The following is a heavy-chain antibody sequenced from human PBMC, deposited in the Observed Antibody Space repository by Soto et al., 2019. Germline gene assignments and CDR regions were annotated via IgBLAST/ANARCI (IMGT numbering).Heavy chain of an antibody. D-gene: IGHD2-15*01. CDR1: GGSISSYY. Sequence: SETLSLTCTVSGGSISSYYWSWIRQPPGKGLEWIGYIYYSGTTNYNPSLKSRVTTSVDTSKNQFSLRLSSVTAADTAVYYCARRVGFCSGGSCYSGAFDIWGQGTMVTVSS. J-gene: IGHJ3*02. CDR2: IYYSGTT. CDR3: ARRVGFCSGGSCYSGAFDI. V-gene: IGHV4-59*08.